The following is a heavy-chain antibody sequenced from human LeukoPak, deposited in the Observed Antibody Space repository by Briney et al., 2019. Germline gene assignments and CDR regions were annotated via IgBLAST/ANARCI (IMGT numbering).Heavy chain of an antibody. CDR2: ISYDGSNK. CDR3: AKDQSREYSGSSHDY. D-gene: IGHD1-26*01. CDR1: GFTFSSYV. J-gene: IGHJ4*02. V-gene: IGHV3-30*18. Sequence: GGSLRLSCAASGFTFSSYVMHWVRDAPGKGLEWVSLISYDGSNKYYADSVKGRFTISRDNSKNTLYLQMNRLRAEDTAEYYCAKDQSREYSGSSHDYWGQGTLVTVSS.